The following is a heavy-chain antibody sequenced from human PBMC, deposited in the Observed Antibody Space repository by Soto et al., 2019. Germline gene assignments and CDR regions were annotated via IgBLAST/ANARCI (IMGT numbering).Heavy chain of an antibody. D-gene: IGHD2-21*01. Sequence: EVQLVESGGGLVQPGGSLRLSCAASEFIFSSYWMHWVRQAPGKGLVWVSRINSDGSSTSYADSVKGRFTISRDNAKNTLYLQRNSLRGEDTAEYYCARGGIVVVEHPLDYWGQGTLVTVSS. CDR1: EFIFSSYW. J-gene: IGHJ4*02. CDR3: ARGGIVVVEHPLDY. V-gene: IGHV3-74*01. CDR2: INSDGSST.